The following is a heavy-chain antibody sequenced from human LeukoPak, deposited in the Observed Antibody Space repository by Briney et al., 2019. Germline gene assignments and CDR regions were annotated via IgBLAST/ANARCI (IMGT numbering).Heavy chain of an antibody. Sequence: KAGGSLRLSCAASGYTFSDYSVNWVRQAPGKGLEWVSSISGTSGDIYYADSMKGRFTISRDNAKNSLYLQMNSLRAEDTAVYYCARDGDTGGDSYFDSWGQGSLVTVSS. CDR3: ARDGDTGGDSYFDS. CDR1: GYTFSDYS. D-gene: IGHD3-16*02. CDR2: ISGTSGDI. V-gene: IGHV3-21*01. J-gene: IGHJ4*01.